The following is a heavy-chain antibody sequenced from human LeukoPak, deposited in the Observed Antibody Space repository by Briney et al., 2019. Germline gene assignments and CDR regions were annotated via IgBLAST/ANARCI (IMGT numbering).Heavy chain of an antibody. CDR3: ARISLYNDFLNGHKGWFDS. D-gene: IGHD3/OR15-3a*01. V-gene: IGHV5-51*01. CDR1: GYSFSSFW. Sequence: GESLKISCKGSGYSFSSFWIAWVRQMPGQGLEWMGIIFPGDSDTRYSPSFQGQVTISADKSITTAYLQWSSLKASDTAMYYCARISLYNDFLNGHKGWFDSWGRGTLVTVSS. J-gene: IGHJ5*01. CDR2: IFPGDSDT.